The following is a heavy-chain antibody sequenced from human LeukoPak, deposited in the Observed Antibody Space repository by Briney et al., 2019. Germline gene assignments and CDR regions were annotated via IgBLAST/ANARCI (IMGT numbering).Heavy chain of an antibody. D-gene: IGHD1-26*01. J-gene: IGHJ4*02. CDR3: AKDRGSGSYHVGVEY. V-gene: IGHV3-23*01. CDR2: ISGSGGST. Sequence: GGSLRLSCVGSGFTFSSYAMSWVRQAPGKGLEWVSAISGSGGSTYYADSVKGRFTISRDNSKNTLYLQMNSLRAEDTAVYYCAKDRGSGSYHVGVEYWGQGTLVTVSS. CDR1: GFTFSSYA.